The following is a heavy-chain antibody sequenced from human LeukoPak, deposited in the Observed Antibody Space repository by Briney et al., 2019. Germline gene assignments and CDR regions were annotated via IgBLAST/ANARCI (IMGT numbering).Heavy chain of an antibody. V-gene: IGHV3-33*01. D-gene: IGHD6-13*01. CDR1: GFILNDYG. J-gene: IGHJ6*02. CDR2: IWFDKNQ. Sequence: SGGSLRLSCAASGFILNDYGMHWVRQAPGKGLEWVADIWFDKNQHFADSVKGRFAISRDNSKNTVYLQINSLRAEDTAVYYCARDDSSSWTRYYYYGMDVWGQGTTVTVSS. CDR3: ARDDSSSWTRYYYYGMDV.